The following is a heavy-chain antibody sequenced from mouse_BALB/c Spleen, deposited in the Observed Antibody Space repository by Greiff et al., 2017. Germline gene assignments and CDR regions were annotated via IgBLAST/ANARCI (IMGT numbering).Heavy chain of an antibody. CDR2: INPGSGGT. J-gene: IGHJ2*01. D-gene: IGHD2-1*01. V-gene: IGHV1-54*01. CDR3: ARSTMSYFDY. Sequence: QVQLQQSGAELVRPGTSVKVSCKASGYAFTNYLIEWVKQRPGQGLEWIGVINPGSGGTNYNEKFKGKATLTADKSSSTAYMQLSSLTSDDSAVYFCARSTMSYFDYWGQGTTLTVSS. CDR1: GYAFTNYL.